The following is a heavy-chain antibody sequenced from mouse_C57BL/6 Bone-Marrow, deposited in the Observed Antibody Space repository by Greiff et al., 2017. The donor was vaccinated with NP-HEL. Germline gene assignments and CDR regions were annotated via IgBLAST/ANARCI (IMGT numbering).Heavy chain of an antibody. D-gene: IGHD2-4*01. CDR2: ILPGSGST. V-gene: IGHV1-9*01. CDR3: APLIYYDYWYFDV. Sequence: QVQLQQSGAELMKPGASVKLSCKATGYTFTGYWIEWVKQRPGHGLEWIGEILPGSGSTNSNEKFKGKAAFTADTSSNTAYMQLSSLTTEDSAIYYCAPLIYYDYWYFDVWGTGTTVTVSS. J-gene: IGHJ1*03. CDR1: GYTFTGYW.